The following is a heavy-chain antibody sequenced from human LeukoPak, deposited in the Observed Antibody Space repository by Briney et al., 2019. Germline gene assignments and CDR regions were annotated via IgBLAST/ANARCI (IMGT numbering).Heavy chain of an antibody. V-gene: IGHV3-53*01. J-gene: IGHJ4*02. CDR2: IYSGGNT. CDR3: ATYRQVLLPFES. Sequence: PGGSLRLSCTVSGFTVSINSMSWVRQAPGKGLEWVSFIYSGGNTHYSDSVKGRFTISRDNSKSTLSLQMNSLRAEDTAIYYCATYRQVLLPFESWGQGTLVTVSS. D-gene: IGHD2-8*02. CDR1: GFTVSINS.